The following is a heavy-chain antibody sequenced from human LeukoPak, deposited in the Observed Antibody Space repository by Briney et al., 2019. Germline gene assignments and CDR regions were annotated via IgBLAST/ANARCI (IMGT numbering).Heavy chain of an antibody. CDR3: AIVPSPGYGDYWFDP. CDR1: GYTFTSYG. CDR2: MNPNRGST. V-gene: IGHV1-8*02. Sequence: GASVKVSCKASGYTFTSYGISWVRQATGQGLEWMGWMNPNRGSTAYAQKFQGRVTMTRNTSITTAYMELSSLRSEDTAVYYCAIVPSPGYGDYWFDPWGQGTLVTVSS. J-gene: IGHJ5*02. D-gene: IGHD4-17*01.